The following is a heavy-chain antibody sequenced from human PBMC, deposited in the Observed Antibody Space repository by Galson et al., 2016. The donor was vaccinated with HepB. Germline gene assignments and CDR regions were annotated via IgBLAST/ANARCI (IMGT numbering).Heavy chain of an antibody. CDR3: ARHVDCCYYMDV. Sequence: QSGAEVKKPGESLTISCKGSGYSFINYWIGWVRQMPGKGLEWMGIIYPGDSEIRYSPSFQGQVTFTADLSTSTAYLHWSSLEASDTAIDYCARHVDCCYYMDVWGKGTTVTVAS. J-gene: IGHJ6*03. CDR1: GYSFINYW. V-gene: IGHV5-51*01. CDR2: IYPGDSEI.